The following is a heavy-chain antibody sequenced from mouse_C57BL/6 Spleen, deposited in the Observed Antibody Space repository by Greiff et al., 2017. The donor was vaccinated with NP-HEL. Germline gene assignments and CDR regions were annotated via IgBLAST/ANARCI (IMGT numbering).Heavy chain of an antibody. V-gene: IGHV1-82*01. J-gene: IGHJ1*03. CDR2: IYPGDGDT. CDR3: ARGDGYYLYWYFDV. D-gene: IGHD2-3*01. Sequence: VQLQQSGPELVKPGASVKISCKASGYAFSSSWMNWVKQRPGKGLEWIGRIYPGDGDTNYNGKFKGKATLTADKSSSTAYMQLSSLTSEDSAVYFCARGDGYYLYWYFDVWGTGTTVTVSS. CDR1: GYAFSSSW.